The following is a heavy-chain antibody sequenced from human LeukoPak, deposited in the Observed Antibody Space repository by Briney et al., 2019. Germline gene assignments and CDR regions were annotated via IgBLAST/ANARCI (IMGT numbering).Heavy chain of an antibody. Sequence: PGGSLRLSCVASGFTFSTYGMHWVRQAPGKGLEWVAFIRYDGSNKYCADSVKGRFTISRDNSKNTLYVQMNSLRPDDTAVYYCAKDSGLVGTTEYWGQGTLVTVSS. J-gene: IGHJ4*02. CDR1: GFTFSTYG. V-gene: IGHV3-30*02. CDR3: AKDSGLVGTTEY. CDR2: IRYDGSNK. D-gene: IGHD1-26*01.